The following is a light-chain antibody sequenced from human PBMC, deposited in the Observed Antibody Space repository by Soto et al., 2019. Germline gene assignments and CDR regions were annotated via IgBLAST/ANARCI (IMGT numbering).Light chain of an antibody. J-gene: IGLJ1*01. V-gene: IGLV1-47*02. Sequence: QSVLTQPPSTSSTPGQTVTISCSGSTSNIGTFYVYWYQHLPGTAPKLLIYIGDQRASGVSDRFSASKSGPSASLAISGLRSDDEADYYSAAWDDNLNAYVFGSGTKLTVL. CDR2: IGD. CDR3: AAWDDNLNAYV. CDR1: TSNIGTFY.